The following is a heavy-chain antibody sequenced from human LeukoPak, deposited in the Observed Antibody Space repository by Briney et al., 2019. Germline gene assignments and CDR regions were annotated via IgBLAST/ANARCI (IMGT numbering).Heavy chain of an antibody. CDR2: ISGSGGST. Sequence: PGGSLRLSCAASGFTFSSYAMSWVRQAPGKGLEWVSAISGSGGSTHYADSVKGRFAISRDNSKNTLYLQMNSLRAEDTAVYYCPTTVTTLFDYWGQGTLVTVSS. D-gene: IGHD4-17*01. V-gene: IGHV3-23*01. CDR1: GFTFSSYA. J-gene: IGHJ4*02. CDR3: PTTVTTLFDY.